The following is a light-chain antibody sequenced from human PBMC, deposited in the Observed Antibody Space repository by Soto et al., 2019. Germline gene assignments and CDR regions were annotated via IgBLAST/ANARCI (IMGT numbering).Light chain of an antibody. J-gene: IGKJ4*01. Sequence: DIVMTQSPDSLAVSLGERATINCKSSQSVLYSSNNKNYLAWYQQKPGQPPKLLIYWASTRESGVPDRFSGSGSGTDFTLTISSLQAEDVAVYCCQQYYSTPTFGGGNKVEIK. V-gene: IGKV4-1*01. CDR1: QSVLYSSNNKNY. CDR2: WAS. CDR3: QQYYSTPT.